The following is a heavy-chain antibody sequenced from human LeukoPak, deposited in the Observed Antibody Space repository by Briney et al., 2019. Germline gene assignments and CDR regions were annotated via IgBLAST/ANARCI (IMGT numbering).Heavy chain of an antibody. V-gene: IGHV3-23*01. Sequence: GGSLRLSCAASGFTFSSSAMSWVRQAPGKGLEWVSAISDDFGTYHADSVKGRFTISRDNSRNTLYLQMTSLRAEDTAVYYCARGNSGHCTGATCYALDYWGQGTLVTVSS. D-gene: IGHD2-2*01. CDR1: GFTFSSSA. CDR2: ISDDFGT. J-gene: IGHJ4*02. CDR3: ARGNSGHCTGATCYALDY.